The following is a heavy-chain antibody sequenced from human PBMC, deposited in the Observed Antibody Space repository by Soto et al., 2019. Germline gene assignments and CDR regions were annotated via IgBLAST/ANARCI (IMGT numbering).Heavy chain of an antibody. CDR3: ERKAGPSNWFDP. V-gene: IGHV1-18*01. CDR1: GYTFTSSG. CDR2: ISAYNVNT. J-gene: IGHJ5*02. Sequence: ASVKVSCKTSGYTFTSSGISWARQAPGQWLEWIGWISAYNVNTNYAQKLQGRVTMTTYTSTSTAYTELRSLRPDDTAVNYSERKAGPSNWFDPWGQGTLVTVSS.